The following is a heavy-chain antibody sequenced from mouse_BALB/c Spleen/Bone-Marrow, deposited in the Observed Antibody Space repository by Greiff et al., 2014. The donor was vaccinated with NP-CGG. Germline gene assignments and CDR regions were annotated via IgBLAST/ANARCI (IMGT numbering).Heavy chain of an antibody. D-gene: IGHD1-1*01. CDR3: ALLLRYYAMDY. J-gene: IGHJ4*01. V-gene: IGHV14-3*02. Sequence: VKLVESGAELVKPGASVKLSCTASGFNIKDTYMHWVKQRPEQGLEWIGRIDPANGNTKYDPKFQGRATITADTSSNTAYLQLSSLTSEDTAVYYCALLLRYYAMDYWGQGTSVTVSS. CDR1: GFNIKDTY. CDR2: IDPANGNT.